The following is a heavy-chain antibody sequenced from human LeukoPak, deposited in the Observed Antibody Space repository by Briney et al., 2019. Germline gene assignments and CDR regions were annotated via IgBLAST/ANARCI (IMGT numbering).Heavy chain of an antibody. CDR2: ISYDGSNK. J-gene: IGHJ6*03. CDR1: GFTFSSYA. Sequence: GGSLRLSCAASGFTFSSYAMRWVRQAPGKGLEWVAVISYDGSNKYYADSVKGRFTISRDNSKNTLYLQMNSLRAEDTAVYYCARDWSSSWPNYYYYMDVWGKGTTVTVSS. V-gene: IGHV3-30*04. D-gene: IGHD6-13*01. CDR3: ARDWSSSWPNYYYYMDV.